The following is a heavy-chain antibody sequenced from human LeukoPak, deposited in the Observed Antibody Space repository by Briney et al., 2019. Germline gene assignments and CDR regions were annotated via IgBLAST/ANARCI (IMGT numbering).Heavy chain of an antibody. CDR3: ARDLPSSGWYSDSAADY. CDR1: GFTFSSYA. D-gene: IGHD6-19*01. Sequence: GGSLRLSXAXSGFTFSSYAMSWVRQAPGKGLEWVSAISGSGGSTYYADSVKGRFTISRDNSKNTLYLQMNSLRAEDTAVYYCARDLPSSGWYSDSAADYWGQGTLVTVSS. V-gene: IGHV3-23*01. CDR2: ISGSGGST. J-gene: IGHJ4*02.